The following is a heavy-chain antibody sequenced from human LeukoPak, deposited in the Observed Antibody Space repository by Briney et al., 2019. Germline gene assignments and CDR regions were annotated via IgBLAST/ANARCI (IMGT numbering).Heavy chain of an antibody. CDR1: GFTFSSYA. CDR3: AGHYYGSGSLSSAFDY. D-gene: IGHD3-10*01. Sequence: GGSLRLSCAASGFTFSSYAMHWVRQAPGKGLEGVAVISYDGSNKYYAESVKGRLTISRDNSKNTLYLQMNSLRAEDTAVYYCAGHYYGSGSLSSAFDYWGQGSLVTVSS. V-gene: IGHV3-30*01. J-gene: IGHJ4*02. CDR2: ISYDGSNK.